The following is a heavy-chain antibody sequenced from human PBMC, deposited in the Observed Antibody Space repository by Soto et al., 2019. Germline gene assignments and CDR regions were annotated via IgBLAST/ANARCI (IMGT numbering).Heavy chain of an antibody. CDR3: ARTYYDSSGYYLYYYYYGMDV. CDR2: IIPIFGTA. CDR1: GGTFSSYA. J-gene: IGHJ6*02. V-gene: IGHV1-69*06. Sequence: SGKVSCKASGGTFSSYAISWVRQAPGQGLEWMGGIIPIFGTANYAQKFQGRVTITADKSTSTAYMELSSLRSEDTAVYYCARTYYDSSGYYLYYYYYGMDVWGQGTTVTV. D-gene: IGHD3-22*01.